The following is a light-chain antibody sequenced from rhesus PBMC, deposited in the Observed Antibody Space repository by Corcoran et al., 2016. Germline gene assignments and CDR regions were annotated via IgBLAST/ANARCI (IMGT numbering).Light chain of an antibody. CDR2: EDN. Sequence: QAALTQPRSVSGSPGQSITISCTGTSSDIGGYTSVSWYQQHPDPAPQLTIYEDNKRPSGVSDRFSGSKSGNTASLTISGLQAEDEADYYCSSFAGSNTYICGAGTRLTVL. V-gene: IGLV2-32*02. CDR1: SSDIGGYTS. CDR3: SSFAGSNTYI. J-gene: IGLJ1*01.